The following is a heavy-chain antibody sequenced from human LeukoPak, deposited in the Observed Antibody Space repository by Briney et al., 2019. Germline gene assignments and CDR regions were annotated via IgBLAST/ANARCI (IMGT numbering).Heavy chain of an antibody. CDR1: GYSFTSYW. J-gene: IGHJ4*02. Sequence: KSGESLKISCKGSGYSFTSYWIGWVRQMPGKGLEWMGIIYPGDFDTRYSPSFQGQVTISADKSITTAYLQWSSLKASDTATYYCVRQPRVHTPDFWGQGTLVTVSS. D-gene: IGHD1-1*01. V-gene: IGHV5-51*01. CDR3: VRQPRVHTPDF. CDR2: IYPGDFDT.